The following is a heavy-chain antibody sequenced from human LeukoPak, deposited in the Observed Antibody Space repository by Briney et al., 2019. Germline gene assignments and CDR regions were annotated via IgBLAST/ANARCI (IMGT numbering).Heavy chain of an antibody. CDR2: IYYSGST. D-gene: IGHD3-22*01. V-gene: IGHV4-39*01. Sequence: SETLSLTCTVSGGSISSSSYYWGWIRQPPGKGLEWIGSIYYSGSTYYNPSLKSRVTISVDTSKNQFSLKLSSVTAADTAVYYCARHPSSAAFDIWGQGTMVTASS. J-gene: IGHJ3*02. CDR3: ARHPSSAAFDI. CDR1: GGSISSSSYY.